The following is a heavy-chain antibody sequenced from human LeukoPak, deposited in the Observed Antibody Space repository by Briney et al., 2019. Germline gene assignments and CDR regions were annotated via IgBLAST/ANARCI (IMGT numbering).Heavy chain of an antibody. V-gene: IGHV4-34*01. D-gene: IGHD5-18*01. CDR1: GGSFSGYY. CDR3: ARGGYSYDTRSQFDY. J-gene: IGHJ4*02. Sequence: SETLSLTCAVYGGSFSGYYWSWIRQPPGKGLEWIGEINHSGSTNYNPSLKSRVTISVDTSKNQFSLKLSSVTAADTAVYYCARGGYSYDTRSQFDYWGQGTLVTVSS. CDR2: INHSGST.